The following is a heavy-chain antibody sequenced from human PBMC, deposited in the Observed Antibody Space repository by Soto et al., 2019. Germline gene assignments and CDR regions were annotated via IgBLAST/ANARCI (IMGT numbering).Heavy chain of an antibody. CDR3: AKDIVWFGEYYKGYFDY. D-gene: IGHD3-10*01. Sequence: GGSLRLSCAASGFTFSSYAMSWVRQAPGKGPEWVSAISGSGGSTYYADSVKGRFTISRDNSKNTLYLQMNSLRAEDTAVYYCAKDIVWFGEYYKGYFDYWGQGTLVTVSS. CDR1: GFTFSSYA. V-gene: IGHV3-23*01. CDR2: ISGSGGST. J-gene: IGHJ4*02.